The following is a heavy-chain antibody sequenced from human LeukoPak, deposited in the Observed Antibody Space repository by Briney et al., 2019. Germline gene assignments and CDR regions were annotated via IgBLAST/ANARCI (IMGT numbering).Heavy chain of an antibody. J-gene: IGHJ4*02. Sequence: GGSLRLSCAASGFIFSNYAMHWVRQAPGKGLEWVALISYDGSNKYYADSVKGRFTISRDNSNNTLYLQMNSLRAEDTAVYYCAKRTGRDTREYWGQGTLVTVSS. D-gene: IGHD5-18*01. CDR1: GFIFSNYA. CDR3: AKRTGRDTREY. V-gene: IGHV3-30*04. CDR2: ISYDGSNK.